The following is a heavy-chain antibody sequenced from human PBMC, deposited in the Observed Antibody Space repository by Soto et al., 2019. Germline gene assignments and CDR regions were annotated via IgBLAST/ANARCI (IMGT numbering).Heavy chain of an antibody. V-gene: IGHV3-74*01. CDR1: GFTFSRYW. CDR2: INPDGSTT. D-gene: IGHD5-18*01. CDR3: ARGGADTAMAHDY. Sequence: GGSLRLSCAASGFTFSRYWMHWVRQAPGKGLVWVSRINPDGSTTNYADSVKGRFTISRDSAKNTLHLQVNSARVEDTAVYYCARGGADTAMAHDYWGQGTLVTVSS. J-gene: IGHJ4*02.